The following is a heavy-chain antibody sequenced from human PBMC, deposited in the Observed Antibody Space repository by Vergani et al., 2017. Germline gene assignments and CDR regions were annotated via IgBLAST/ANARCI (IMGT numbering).Heavy chain of an antibody. J-gene: IGHJ4*02. Sequence: EVQVVESGGGLVQPGGSLRLSCAASGFTFSSYSMNWVRQAPGKGLEWVSSISSSSSYIYYADSVKGRFTISRDNAKNSLYLQMNSLRAEDTAVYYCASLHGGLFDYWGQGTLVTVSS. CDR2: ISSSSSYI. V-gene: IGHV3-21*01. CDR3: ASLHGGLFDY. D-gene: IGHD3-16*01. CDR1: GFTFSSYS.